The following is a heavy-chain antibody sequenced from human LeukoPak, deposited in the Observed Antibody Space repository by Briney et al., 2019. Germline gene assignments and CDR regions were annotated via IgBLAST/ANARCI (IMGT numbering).Heavy chain of an antibody. J-gene: IGHJ4*02. Sequence: GGSLRLSCAASGFTFSNYAMTWVRQAPGRGLEWVSTISGSSGATYYADSVKGRFTISRDNSKNTLYLQMNSLRAEDTAVYYCAKDSHSGRYYADIDCWRRGTMVTVSS. CDR2: ISGSSGAT. CDR1: GFTFSNYA. CDR3: AKDSHSGRYYADIDC. D-gene: IGHD1-26*01. V-gene: IGHV3-23*01.